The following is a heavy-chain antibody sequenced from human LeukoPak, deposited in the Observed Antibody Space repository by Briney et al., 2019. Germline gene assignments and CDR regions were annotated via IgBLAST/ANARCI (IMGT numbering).Heavy chain of an antibody. V-gene: IGHV4-59*01. Sequence: PSETLSLTCTVWGGPMRGYFWSGIRQPPGKGLERTCFVSYYQTTNYSPSFNGRVTISPHTSKSQFSLNLNSVTAADTAVYFCARVRASSRYFGYWGQGTLVTVSS. CDR3: ARVRASSRYFGY. J-gene: IGHJ4*02. CDR1: GGPMRGYF. CDR2: VSYYQTT. D-gene: IGHD1-26*01.